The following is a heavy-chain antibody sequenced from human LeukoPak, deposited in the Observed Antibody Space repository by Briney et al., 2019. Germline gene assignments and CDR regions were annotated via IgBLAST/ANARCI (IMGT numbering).Heavy chain of an antibody. D-gene: IGHD3-9*01. Sequence: SETLSLTCTVSGVSISSYYWSWIRQPPGKGLEWIGYIYYSGSTNYNPSLKSRVTISVDTSKNQFSLKLRSVTAADTAVYYGARLSRRYFDWLFYPDYFDYWGQGTLVTVSS. CDR1: GVSISSYY. V-gene: IGHV4-59*08. CDR2: IYYSGST. J-gene: IGHJ4*02. CDR3: ARLSRRYFDWLFYPDYFDY.